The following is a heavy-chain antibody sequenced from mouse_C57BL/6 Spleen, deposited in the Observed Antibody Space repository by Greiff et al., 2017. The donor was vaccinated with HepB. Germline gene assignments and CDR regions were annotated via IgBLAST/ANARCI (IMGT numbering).Heavy chain of an antibody. V-gene: IGHV5-9*01. CDR2: ISGGGGNT. CDR1: GFTFSSYT. CDR3: ARPNYYGSSYHYAMDY. D-gene: IGHD1-1*01. Sequence: DVMLVESGGGLVKPGGSLKLSCAASGFTFSSYTMSWVRQTPEKRLEWVATISGGGGNTYYPDSVKGRFTISRDNAKNTLYLQMSSLRSEDTALYYCARPNYYGSSYHYAMDYWGQGTSVTVSS. J-gene: IGHJ4*01.